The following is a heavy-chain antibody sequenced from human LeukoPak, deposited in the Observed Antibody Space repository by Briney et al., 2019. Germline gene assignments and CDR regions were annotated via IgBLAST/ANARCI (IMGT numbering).Heavy chain of an antibody. V-gene: IGHV1-2*02. J-gene: IGHJ4*02. D-gene: IGHD2-2*01. Sequence: GASVKVSCKASGYTFTGYYMHWVRQAPGQGLEWMGWINPNSGGTNYAQKFQGRVTMTRDTSIGTAYMELNRLTSDDTAVYYCARVASTPKGSSLRYFDYWGQGSLVTVSS. CDR3: ARVASTPKGSSLRYFDY. CDR1: GYTFTGYY. CDR2: INPNSGGT.